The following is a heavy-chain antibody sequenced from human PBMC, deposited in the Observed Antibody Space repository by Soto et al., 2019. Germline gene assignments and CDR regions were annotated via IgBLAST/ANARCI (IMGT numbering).Heavy chain of an antibody. CDR2: MNPNSGNG. Sequence: ASVKVSCKASGYAFSNNDISWVRQSTGQGLEWMGWMNPNSGNGGYAQKLQGRVTMTRDTSTSTAYMELSSLASDDTAIYYCAGMATSGTLNWFDPWGQGTLVTVSS. CDR1: GYAFSNND. J-gene: IGHJ5*02. CDR3: AGMATSGTLNWFDP. V-gene: IGHV1-8*01.